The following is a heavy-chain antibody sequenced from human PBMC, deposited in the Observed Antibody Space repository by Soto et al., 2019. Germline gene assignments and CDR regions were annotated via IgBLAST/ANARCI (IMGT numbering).Heavy chain of an antibody. J-gene: IGHJ4*02. D-gene: IGHD2-2*01. Sequence: LRLSCAASGFTFSSYAMSWVRQAPGKGLEWVSAISGSGGSTYYADSVKGRFTISRDNSKNTLYLQMNSLRAEDTAVYYCAKDIVVVPAAMALDYWGQGTLVTVSS. CDR1: GFTFSSYA. CDR2: ISGSGGST. CDR3: AKDIVVVPAAMALDY. V-gene: IGHV3-23*01.